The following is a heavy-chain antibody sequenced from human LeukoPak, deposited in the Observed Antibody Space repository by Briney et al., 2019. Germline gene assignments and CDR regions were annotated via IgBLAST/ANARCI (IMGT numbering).Heavy chain of an antibody. D-gene: IGHD3-10*01. V-gene: IGHV4-34*01. CDR3: ARGDPYYDGSGSYSPYYFDY. CDR1: GGSLSGYY. Sequence: SETLSLTCAVYGGSLSGYYWSLIRKPPGKGLEWIGEINHSGRTNYNPSLKSRVTISIDTSKNQFSLKLSSVTAADTAVYYCARGDPYYDGSGSYSPYYFDYWGQGTLVTVSS. CDR2: INHSGRT. J-gene: IGHJ4*02.